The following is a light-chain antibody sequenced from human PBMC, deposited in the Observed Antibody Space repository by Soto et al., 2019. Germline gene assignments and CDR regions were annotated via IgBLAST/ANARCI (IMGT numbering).Light chain of an antibody. CDR1: SSNIGAGYD. Sequence: QSVLTQPPSVSGAPGQRVTISCTGSSSNIGAGYDVQWYQQLPGTAPKLLIYDNNNRPSGVPDRFSGSKSGTSASLAITGLQAEDEADYYCQSYDSSLRVVFGGGTKLTVL. CDR2: DNN. CDR3: QSYDSSLRVV. J-gene: IGLJ2*01. V-gene: IGLV1-40*01.